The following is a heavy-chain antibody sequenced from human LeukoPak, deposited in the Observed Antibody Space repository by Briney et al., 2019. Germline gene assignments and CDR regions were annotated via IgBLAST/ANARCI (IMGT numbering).Heavy chain of an antibody. V-gene: IGHV1-18*04. Sequence: GASVKVSCKASGYTFTSYGISWVRQAPGQGLEWMGWISAYNGNTNYAQKLQGRVTVTTDTSTSTAYMELRSLRSDDTAVYYCARDMEYSGYEHFDYWGQGTLVTVSS. J-gene: IGHJ4*02. CDR1: GYTFTSYG. CDR2: ISAYNGNT. CDR3: ARDMEYSGYEHFDY. D-gene: IGHD5-12*01.